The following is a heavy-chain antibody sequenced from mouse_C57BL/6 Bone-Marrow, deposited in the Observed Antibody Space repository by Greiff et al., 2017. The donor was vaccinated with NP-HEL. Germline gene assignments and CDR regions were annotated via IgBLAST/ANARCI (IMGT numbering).Heavy chain of an antibody. CDR1: GYTFTSYW. Sequence: QVQLQQPGAELVRPGSSVKLSCKASGYTFTSYWMHWVKQRPIQGLEWIGNIDPSDSETHYNQKFKDKATLTVDKSSGTAYMQLSSLTSEDSAVYYCARRAYFWYFDVWGTGTTVTVSS. D-gene: IGHD2-10*01. V-gene: IGHV1-52*01. CDR2: IDPSDSET. J-gene: IGHJ1*03. CDR3: ARRAYFWYFDV.